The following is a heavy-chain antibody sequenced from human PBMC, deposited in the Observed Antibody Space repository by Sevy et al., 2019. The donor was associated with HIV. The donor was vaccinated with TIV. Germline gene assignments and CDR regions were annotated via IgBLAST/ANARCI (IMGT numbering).Heavy chain of an antibody. J-gene: IGHJ6*02. CDR1: GFSFSYYG. CDR2: ISHDGINE. D-gene: IGHD1-26*01. Sequence: GGSLRLSCIGSGFSFSYYGIHWVRQSPGKGLDWVALISHDGINEYYADSVKGRFTISRDKSKNTVYLEMNSLRHEDTDFYFGANAVSGSDSHSYPYALDVWGQGTTVTVSS. V-gene: IGHV3-30*18. CDR3: ANAVSGSDSHSYPYALDV.